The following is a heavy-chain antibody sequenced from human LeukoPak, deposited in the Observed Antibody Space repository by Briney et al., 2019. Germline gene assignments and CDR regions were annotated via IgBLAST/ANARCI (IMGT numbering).Heavy chain of an antibody. CDR1: GFTFSSYG. D-gene: IGHD5-18*01. J-gene: IGHJ4*02. CDR3: ADQQDTATRGN. V-gene: IGHV3-23*01. CDR2: ISGSGGST. Sequence: TGGSLRLSCAASGFTFSSYGMSWVRQAPGKGLEWVSAISGSGGSTYYADSVKGRFTISRDNSKNTLYLQMNSLRAEDTAVYYCADQQDTATRGNWGQGTLVTVSS.